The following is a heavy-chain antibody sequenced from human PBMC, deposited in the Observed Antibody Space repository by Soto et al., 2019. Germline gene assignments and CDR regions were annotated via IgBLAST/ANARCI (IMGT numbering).Heavy chain of an antibody. J-gene: IGHJ4*02. V-gene: IGHV3-15*07. D-gene: IGHD3-10*01. CDR3: TTDQRAVLWFGELLPATDY. CDR2: IKSKTDGGTT. CDR1: GFTFSNAW. Sequence: GGSLRLSCAASGFTFSNAWMNWVRQAPGKGLEWVGRIKSKTDGGTTDYAAPVKGRFTISRDDSKNTLYLQMNSLKTEDTAVYYCTTDQRAVLWFGELLPATDYWGQGTLVTVSS.